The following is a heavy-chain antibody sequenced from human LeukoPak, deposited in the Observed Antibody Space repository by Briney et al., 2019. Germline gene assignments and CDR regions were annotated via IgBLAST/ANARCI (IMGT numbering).Heavy chain of an antibody. J-gene: IGHJ4*02. D-gene: IGHD3-9*01. CDR1: GFTFSSYA. Sequence: GGSLRLSCAASGFTFSSYAMHWVRQAPGKGLEWVAVISYDGSNKYYADSVKGRFTISRDNSKNTLYLQMNSLRAEDTAVYYCARPNVRYFDWLLYYWGQGTLVTVSS. CDR3: ARPNVRYFDWLLYY. CDR2: ISYDGSNK. V-gene: IGHV3-30*04.